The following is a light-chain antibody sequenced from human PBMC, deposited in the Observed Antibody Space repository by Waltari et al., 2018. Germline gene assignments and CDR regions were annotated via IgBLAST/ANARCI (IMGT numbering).Light chain of an antibody. J-gene: IGLJ2*01. CDR3: TSYASSSTLV. CDR2: DVG. V-gene: IGLV2-14*03. CDR1: SSDVGGHNY. Sequence: QSALTQPAPVSGSPGQSIPISCTGISSDVGGHNYVSWYQQHPGKAPKVMIYDVGYRPSGVSSRFSGSKSGNTASLTISGLQAEDEADYYCTSYASSSTLVFGGGTKLTVL.